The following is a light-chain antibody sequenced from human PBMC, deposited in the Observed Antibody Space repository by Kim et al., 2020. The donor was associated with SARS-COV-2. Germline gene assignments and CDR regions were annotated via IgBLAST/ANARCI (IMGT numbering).Light chain of an antibody. Sequence: SYELTQPLSVSVALGQTARITCGGNNIGSKNVHWYQQKPGQAPVLVIYRDSNRPSGIPERFSGSNSGNTATLTISRAQAGDEADYYCQVWDSSTAPCWVFGGGTQLTVL. CDR3: QVWDSSTAPCWV. CDR2: RDS. V-gene: IGLV3-9*01. CDR1: NIGSKN. J-gene: IGLJ3*02.